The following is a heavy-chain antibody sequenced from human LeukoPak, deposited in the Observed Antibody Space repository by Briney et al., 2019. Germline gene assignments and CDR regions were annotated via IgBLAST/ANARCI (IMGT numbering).Heavy chain of an antibody. Sequence: GGSLRLSCTASGFSFSGHWMHWARQLPGKGLVWVSRISPTGSTTSYADFVKGRFTVSRDNAKNTLYLQVNNLRAEDTAVYYCARGPNSNWSGLDFWGQGTLLTVSS. CDR3: ARGPNSNWSGLDF. CDR1: GFSFSGHW. CDR2: ISPTGSTT. D-gene: IGHD6-6*01. J-gene: IGHJ4*02. V-gene: IGHV3-74*01.